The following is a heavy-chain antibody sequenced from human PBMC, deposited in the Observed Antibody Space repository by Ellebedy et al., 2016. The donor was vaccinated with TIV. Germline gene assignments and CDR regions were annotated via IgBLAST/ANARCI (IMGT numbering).Heavy chain of an antibody. CDR3: ARDSYDSSGYYY. D-gene: IGHD3-22*01. Sequence: SETLSLTXTVSGGSISSYYWSWIRQPPGKGLEWIGYIYYSGSTNYNPSLKSRVTISVDTSKNQFSLKLSSVTAADTAVYYCARDSYDSSGYYYWGHGTLVTVSS. CDR1: GGSISSYY. V-gene: IGHV4-59*01. J-gene: IGHJ4*01. CDR2: IYYSGST.